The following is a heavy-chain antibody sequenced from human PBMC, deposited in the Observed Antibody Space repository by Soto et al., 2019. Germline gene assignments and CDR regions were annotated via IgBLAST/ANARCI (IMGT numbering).Heavy chain of an antibody. Sequence: QVQLVESGGGVVQPGRSLRLSCAASGLTFSNYGMHWVRQAPGKGLEWVAVISYDGSNKYYADSVKGRFTISRDNSKNTLYQQMISLRVEDTAVYYCVSLRQDGSGSYYFDYWGQGTLVTVSS. CDR2: ISYDGSNK. D-gene: IGHD6-19*01. CDR1: GLTFSNYG. V-gene: IGHV3-30*03. CDR3: VSLRQDGSGSYYFDY. J-gene: IGHJ4*02.